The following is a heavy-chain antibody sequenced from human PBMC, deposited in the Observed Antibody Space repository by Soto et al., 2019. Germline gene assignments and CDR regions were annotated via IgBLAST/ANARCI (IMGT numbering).Heavy chain of an antibody. CDR3: AKYRRTDAEGYTFDY. J-gene: IGHJ4*02. V-gene: IGHV4-59*01. D-gene: IGHD2-15*01. Sequence: SETLSLTCTVSGDSISGYYWSWIRQPPGKGLQWIGYIYYTGNTNYNPSLKGRVTMSVDTSKNQFSLQVSSVTAADTAVYFCAKYRRTDAEGYTFDYWGQGALVTVSS. CDR1: GDSISGYY. CDR2: IYYTGNT.